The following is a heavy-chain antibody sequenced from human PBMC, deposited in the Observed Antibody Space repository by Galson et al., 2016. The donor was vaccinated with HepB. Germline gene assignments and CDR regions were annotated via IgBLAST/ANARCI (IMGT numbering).Heavy chain of an antibody. Sequence: SLRLSCAASGFTFSSYTMNWVRQAPGKGPEWVSYISSNGATIYYADSVKGRFTLTRDNARNSLYLQMNSLRAEDTAVYYCARAPIEVDGMRHYYYGMDVWGQGTTVTVSS. CDR1: GFTFSSYT. CDR3: ARAPIEVDGMRHYYYGMDV. V-gene: IGHV3-48*01. D-gene: IGHD6-13*01. J-gene: IGHJ6*02. CDR2: ISSNGATI.